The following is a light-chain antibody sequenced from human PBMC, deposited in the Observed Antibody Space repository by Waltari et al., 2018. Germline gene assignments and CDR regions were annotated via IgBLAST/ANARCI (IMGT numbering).Light chain of an antibody. CDR3: QQYYSSPHT. J-gene: IGKJ5*01. CDR1: QSVLHSSNNKNY. CDR2: WGS. V-gene: IGKV4-1*01. Sequence: DIVMTQSPDSLAVSLGERATINCKSSQSVLHSSNNKNYLAWYRQKPGQPPKLLIYWGSTRESGVPDRISGRGSGTDFTLTISSLQAEDVAVYYCQQYYSSPHTFGLGTRLEIK.